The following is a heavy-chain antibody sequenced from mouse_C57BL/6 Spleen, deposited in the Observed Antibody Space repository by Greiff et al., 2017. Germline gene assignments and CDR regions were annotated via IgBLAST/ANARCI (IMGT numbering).Heavy chain of an antibody. CDR2: IWSGGST. J-gene: IGHJ3*01. CDR3: ARGGENDDDGFAY. CDR1: GFSFTSYG. D-gene: IGHD2-4*01. Sequence: QVQLQQSGPGLVQPSPCLSISCTVSGFSFTSYGVNWVSQSPGKGLEWLGVIWSGGSTDYNAAFISRRSISKDNSKSQVYFKMNSLQADDTAIYYCARGGENDDDGFAYWGQGTLVTVSA. V-gene: IGHV2-2*01.